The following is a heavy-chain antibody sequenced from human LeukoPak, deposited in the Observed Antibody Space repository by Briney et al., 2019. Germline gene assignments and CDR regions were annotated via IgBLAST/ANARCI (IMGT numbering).Heavy chain of an antibody. Sequence: PSETLSLTCTVSGGSISSYYWSWIRQPPGKGLEWIGYIYYSGSTNYNPSLKSRVTISVDTSKNQFSLKLSSVTAADTAVYYCARVPHYYDSSGYYPEDAFDIWGQGTMVTVSS. CDR3: ARVPHYYDSSGYYPEDAFDI. V-gene: IGHV4-59*01. CDR2: IYYSGST. J-gene: IGHJ3*02. CDR1: GGSISSYY. D-gene: IGHD3-22*01.